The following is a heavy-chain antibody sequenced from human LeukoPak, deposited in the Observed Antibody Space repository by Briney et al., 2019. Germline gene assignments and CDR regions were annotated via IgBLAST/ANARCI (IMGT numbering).Heavy chain of an antibody. D-gene: IGHD3-22*01. J-gene: IGHJ4*02. V-gene: IGHV3-7*01. Sequence: PGGSLRLSCTASGFTFGDYAMSWVRQAPGKGLEWVANIKQDGSEKYYVDSVKGRFTISRDNAKNSLYLQMNSLRAEDTAVYYCARDSRGSGYSNFDYWGQGTLVTVSS. CDR3: ARDSRGSGYSNFDY. CDR1: GFTFGDYA. CDR2: IKQDGSEK.